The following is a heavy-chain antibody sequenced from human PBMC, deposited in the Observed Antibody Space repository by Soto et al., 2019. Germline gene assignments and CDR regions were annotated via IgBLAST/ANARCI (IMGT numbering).Heavy chain of an antibody. CDR1: GYTFTSYA. V-gene: IGHV1-3*01. CDR3: ARDRGLRYFDWLSHYNWFDP. D-gene: IGHD3-9*01. CDR2: INAGNGNT. Sequence: GASVKVSCKASGYTFTSYAMHWVRQSPGQRLEWMGWINAGNGNTKYSQKFQGRVTITRDTSASTAYMELSSLRSEDTAVYYCARDRGLRYFDWLSHYNWFDPWGQGTLVTVSS. J-gene: IGHJ5*02.